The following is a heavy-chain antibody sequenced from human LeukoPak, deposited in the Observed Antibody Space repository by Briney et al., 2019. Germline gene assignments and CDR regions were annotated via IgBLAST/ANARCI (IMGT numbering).Heavy chain of an antibody. Sequence: SETLSLTCTVSSGSISTSNYYWGWIRQPPGKGLEWIGEINHSGSTNYNPSLKSRVTISVDTSKNQFSLKLSSVTAADTAVYYCARHSAGSWYETLDYWGQGTLVTVSS. CDR3: ARHSAGSWYETLDY. V-gene: IGHV4-39*01. J-gene: IGHJ4*02. CDR1: SGSISTSNYY. D-gene: IGHD6-13*01. CDR2: INHSGST.